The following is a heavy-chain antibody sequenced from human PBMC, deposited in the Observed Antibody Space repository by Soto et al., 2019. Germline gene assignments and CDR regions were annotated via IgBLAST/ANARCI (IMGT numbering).Heavy chain of an antibody. D-gene: IGHD6-19*01. J-gene: IGHJ4*02. Sequence: GESLKISCAASGFTFRSSWMSWVRLPPGNGLEWVANIKDDGSETYYVDSVKGRFTISRDNARNSLYLQMNSLRVEDTAVYYCVNSYAARGWYEGSDYWGRGTVVTVSS. CDR1: GFTFRSSW. V-gene: IGHV3-7*03. CDR2: IKDDGSET. CDR3: VNSYAARGWYEGSDY.